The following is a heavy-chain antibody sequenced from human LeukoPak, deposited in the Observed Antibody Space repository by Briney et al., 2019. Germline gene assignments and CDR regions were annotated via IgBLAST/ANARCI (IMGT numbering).Heavy chain of an antibody. J-gene: IGHJ5*02. CDR3: AREVVTTNRNWFDP. Sequence: SVKVSCKASGGTFTSYAISWVRQAPGQGLEWRGRIIPIFGIANDAQKFQGRVTITADKSTSTAYMELSSLRSEDTAVYYCAREVVTTNRNWFDPWGQGTLVTVSS. D-gene: IGHD4-11*01. V-gene: IGHV1-69*04. CDR2: IIPIFGIA. CDR1: GGTFTSYA.